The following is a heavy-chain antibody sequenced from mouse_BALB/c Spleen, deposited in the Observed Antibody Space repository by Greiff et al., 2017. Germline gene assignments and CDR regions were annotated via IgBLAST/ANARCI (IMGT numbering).Heavy chain of an antibody. Sequence: EVKLLESGGGLVQPGGSLRLSCATSGFTFTDYYMSWVRQPPGKALEWLGFIRNKANGYTTEYSASVKGRFTISRDNSQSILYLQMNTLRAEDSATYYCARGIYYYGSSYFDYWGQGTTLTVSS. CDR1: GFTFTDYY. CDR2: IRNKANGYTT. V-gene: IGHV7-3*02. J-gene: IGHJ2*01. D-gene: IGHD1-1*01. CDR3: ARGIYYYGSSYFDY.